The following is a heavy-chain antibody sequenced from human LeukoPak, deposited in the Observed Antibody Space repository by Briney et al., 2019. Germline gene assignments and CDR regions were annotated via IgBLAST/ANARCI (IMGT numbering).Heavy chain of an antibody. D-gene: IGHD3-3*01. Sequence: SETLSLTCTVSGGSISSGSYYWSWIRQPAGEGLEWIGRIYTSGSTNYNPSLKSRVTIPVDTSKNQFSLKLSSVTAADTAVYYCARDVSADYDFWSGYPKNWFDPWGQGTLVTVSS. J-gene: IGHJ5*02. CDR3: ARDVSADYDFWSGYPKNWFDP. CDR2: IYTSGST. V-gene: IGHV4-61*02. CDR1: GGSISSGSYY.